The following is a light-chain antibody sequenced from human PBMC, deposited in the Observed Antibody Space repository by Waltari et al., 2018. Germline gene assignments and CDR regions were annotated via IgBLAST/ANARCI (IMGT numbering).Light chain of an antibody. CDR1: PGISNY. Sequence: PSSLSASVGDRVTITCRASPGISNYLAWYQQKPGKVPKLLIYAASTLQSGVPSRFSGSGSGTDFTLTISSLQPEDVATYYCQKYNNAPLTFGGGTKVEIK. CDR2: AAS. J-gene: IGKJ4*01. CDR3: QKYNNAPLT. V-gene: IGKV1-27*01.